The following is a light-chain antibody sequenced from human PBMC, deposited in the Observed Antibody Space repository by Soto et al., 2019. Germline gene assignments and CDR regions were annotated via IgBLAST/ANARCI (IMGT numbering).Light chain of an antibody. Sequence: NFMLTQPHSVSESPGKTVIISCTRSSGSIASNYVQWYQQRPGSSPTTVIYEDNQRPSGVPDRFSGSIDSSSNSASLTISGLETEDEADYFYQSYDATNQVFGGGTKLTVL. V-gene: IGLV6-57*01. CDR1: SGSIASNY. CDR2: EDN. J-gene: IGLJ3*02. CDR3: QSYDATNQV.